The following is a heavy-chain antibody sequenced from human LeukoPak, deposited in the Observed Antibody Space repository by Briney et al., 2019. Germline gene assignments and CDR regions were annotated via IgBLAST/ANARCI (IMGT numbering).Heavy chain of an antibody. CDR1: GYTFIAYY. Sequence: ASVKDSCKASGYTFIAYYMHWVRQAPGQGLEWMGWINPNSGGTNYAQKFQGRVTMTRDTSISTAYMELSSLRSDDTAFYYCATDECTNGVCYLGSWGQGTLVTVSS. V-gene: IGHV1-2*02. CDR3: ATDECTNGVCYLGS. D-gene: IGHD2-8*01. CDR2: INPNSGGT. J-gene: IGHJ5*02.